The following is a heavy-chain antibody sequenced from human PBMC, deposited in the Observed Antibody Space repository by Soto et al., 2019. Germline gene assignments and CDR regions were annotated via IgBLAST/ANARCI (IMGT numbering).Heavy chain of an antibody. Sequence: SETLSLTCTVSGGSISSSSYYWGWIRQPPGKGLEWIGRIYYSGSTYYNPSLKSRVTISVDKSKNQFSLKLSSVTAADTAVYYCARDRYYGDYDYFDYWGQGTLVTVSS. CDR2: IYYSGST. D-gene: IGHD4-17*01. CDR1: GGSISSSSYY. J-gene: IGHJ4*02. CDR3: ARDRYYGDYDYFDY. V-gene: IGHV4-39*07.